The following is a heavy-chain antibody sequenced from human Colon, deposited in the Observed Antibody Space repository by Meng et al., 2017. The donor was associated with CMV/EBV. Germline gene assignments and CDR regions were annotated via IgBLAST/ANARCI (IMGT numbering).Heavy chain of an antibody. Sequence: SVKVSCKASGGTFSSYTITWVRQAPGQGLEWVGRIIASLARKNHAQKFQGRVSITADSSTNTAYMELSSLRSDDTAVYYCARGGVGKVPGYYYYGMDVWGQGTTVTVSS. D-gene: IGHD3-10*01. J-gene: IGHJ6*02. CDR3: ARGGVGKVPGYYYYGMDV. V-gene: IGHV1-69*02. CDR2: IIASLARK. CDR1: GGTFSSYT.